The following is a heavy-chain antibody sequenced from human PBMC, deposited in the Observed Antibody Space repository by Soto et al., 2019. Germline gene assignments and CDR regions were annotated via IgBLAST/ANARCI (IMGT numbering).Heavy chain of an antibody. D-gene: IGHD4-4*01. J-gene: IGHJ6*03. CDR2: INHSGST. CDR3: ARGPPYDYSNYGYYYYYYMDV. Sequence: KSSETLSLTCAVYGGSFSGYYWSWVRQPPGKGLEWIGEINHSGSTNYNPSLKSRVTISVDTSKNQFSLKLSSVTAADTAVYYCARGPPYDYSNYGYYYYYYMDVWGKGTTVTVSS. V-gene: IGHV4-34*01. CDR1: GGSFSGYY.